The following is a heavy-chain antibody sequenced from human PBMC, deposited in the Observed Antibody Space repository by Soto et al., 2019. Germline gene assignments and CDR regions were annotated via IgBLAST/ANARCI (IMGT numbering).Heavy chain of an antibody. CDR3: AKDPSSSWYMWHYFDY. Sequence: GGSLRLSCAASGFTFSSYGMHWVRQVPGKGLEWVAVISYDGSNKYYADSVKGRFTISRNNSKNTLYLQMNNLRAEDTAVYYCAKDPSSSWYMWHYFDYWGQGTLVTVSS. CDR2: ISYDGSNK. D-gene: IGHD6-13*01. V-gene: IGHV3-30*18. J-gene: IGHJ4*02. CDR1: GFTFSSYG.